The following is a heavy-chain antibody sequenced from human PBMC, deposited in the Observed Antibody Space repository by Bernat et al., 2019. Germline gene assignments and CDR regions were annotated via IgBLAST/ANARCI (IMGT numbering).Heavy chain of an antibody. CDR3: VRDSGYCSGGRCADAFDI. CDR2: RNSDESRT. J-gene: IGHJ3*02. CDR1: GFTFSSYW. Sequence: EVQLVEFGGGLVQPGGSLRLSCAASGFTFSSYWLHWVRQAPGKGLVWVLRRNSDESRTNDADSVKGRFTISRDNAKNTLYLQMNSLRAEDTAVYYCVRDSGYCSGGRCADAFDIWGQGTMVTVSS. V-gene: IGHV3-74*01. D-gene: IGHD2-15*01.